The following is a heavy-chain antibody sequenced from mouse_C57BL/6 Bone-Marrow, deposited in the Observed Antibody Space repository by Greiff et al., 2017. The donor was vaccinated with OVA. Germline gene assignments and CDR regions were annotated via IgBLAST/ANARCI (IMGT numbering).Heavy chain of an antibody. J-gene: IGHJ3*01. Sequence: QVQLQQPGAELVMPGASVKLSCKASGYTFTSYWMHWVKQRPGKGLEWIGEIDPSDSYTNYNQKFKGKSTLTVDKSSSTAYMQLSSLTSEDSAVYYCARETAQATAWFAYWGQGTLVTVSA. CDR3: ARETAQATAWFAY. CDR2: IDPSDSYT. D-gene: IGHD3-2*02. V-gene: IGHV1-69*01. CDR1: GYTFTSYW.